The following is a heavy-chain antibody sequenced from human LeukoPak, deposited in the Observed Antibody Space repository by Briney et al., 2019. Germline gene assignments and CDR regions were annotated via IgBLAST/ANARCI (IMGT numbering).Heavy chain of an antibody. D-gene: IGHD3-3*01. V-gene: IGHV1-18*01. CDR1: GYTFTSYG. J-gene: IGHJ4*02. CDR2: ISAYNGNT. CDR3: ARDSITIFGVVIRRRSSDY. Sequence: ASVKVSCKASGYTFTSYGISWVRQAPGQGLVWMGWISAYNGNTNYAQKLQGRVTMTTDTSTSTAYMELRSLRSDDTAVYYCARDSITIFGVVIRRRSSDYWGKGTLVTVSS.